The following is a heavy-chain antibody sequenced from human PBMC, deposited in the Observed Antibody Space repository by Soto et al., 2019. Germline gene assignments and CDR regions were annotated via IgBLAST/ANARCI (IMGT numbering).Heavy chain of an antibody. CDR2: IYPGDSDT. V-gene: IGHV5-51*01. D-gene: IGHD3-10*01. Sequence: GESLKISCKGSGYSFTSYWIGWVRQMPGKGLEWMGIIYPGDSDTRYSPSCQGQVTISADKSISTAYLQWSSLKASDTAMYYCARIGDYGSGRSFSMDVWGQGTTVTVSS. CDR1: GYSFTSYW. CDR3: ARIGDYGSGRSFSMDV. J-gene: IGHJ6*02.